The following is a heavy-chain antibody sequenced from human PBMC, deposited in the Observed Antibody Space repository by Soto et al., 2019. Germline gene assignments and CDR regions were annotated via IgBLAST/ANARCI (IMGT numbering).Heavy chain of an antibody. V-gene: IGHV4-4*07. CDR3: ARGGRRFLEWFGDNYGMDV. J-gene: IGHJ6*02. D-gene: IGHD3-3*01. CDR2: IYTSGST. Sequence: QVQLQESGPGLVKPSETLSLTCTVSGGSISSYYWSWIRQPAGKGLEWIGRIYTSGSTNYNPSLQSRVTMSVDTSKKQFSLTLSSLTAADTAVYYCARGGRRFLEWFGDNYGMDVWGQGTTVTVSS. CDR1: GGSISSYY.